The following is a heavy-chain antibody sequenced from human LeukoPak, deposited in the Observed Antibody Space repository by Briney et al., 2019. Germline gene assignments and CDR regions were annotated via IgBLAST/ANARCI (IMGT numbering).Heavy chain of an antibody. D-gene: IGHD3-22*01. V-gene: IGHV3-23*01. CDR2: ISGSGGST. Sequence: PGGSLRLSCAASGFTFSSYAMSWVRQAPGKGLEWVSAISGSGGSTYYADSVKGRFTISRDNSKNTLYLQMNSLRAEDTAVYYCAKDAGSITMIVVVTAPPYDAFDIWGQGTMVTVSS. J-gene: IGHJ3*02. CDR3: AKDAGSITMIVVVTAPPYDAFDI. CDR1: GFTFSSYA.